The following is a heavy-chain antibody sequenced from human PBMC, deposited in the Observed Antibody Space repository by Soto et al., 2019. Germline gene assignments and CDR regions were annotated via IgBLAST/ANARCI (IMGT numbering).Heavy chain of an antibody. J-gene: IGHJ4*02. CDR2: IWHDGGNK. D-gene: IGHD3-16*01. V-gene: IGHV3-33*01. Sequence: QVQLVESGGVVVQPGRSLRLSCAASGFTFSSYGMHWVRQAPGKGLEWVAFIWHDGGNKFYAESVKGRFTISRDNSKNTLYLQMTSLSAEDTAMYYCARDGDVNTGFGKDYWGQGTLVTVSS. CDR3: ARDGDVNTGFGKDY. CDR1: GFTFSSYG.